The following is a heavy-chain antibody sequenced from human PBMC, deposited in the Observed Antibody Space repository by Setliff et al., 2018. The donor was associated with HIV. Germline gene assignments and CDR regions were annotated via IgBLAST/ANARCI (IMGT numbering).Heavy chain of an antibody. J-gene: IGHJ4*02. V-gene: IGHV3-30*14. CDR3: ARDRGHSGHDINDY. CDR2: ITYDGSNK. D-gene: IGHD5-12*01. Sequence: GGSLRLSCAGSGFTFSSHAMHWVRQAPGKGLEWVAVITYDGSNKYYADSVKGRFTISRDNSKNTLYLQMGSLRAEDTALYYCARDRGHSGHDINDYWGQGTLVTVSS. CDR1: GFTFSSHA.